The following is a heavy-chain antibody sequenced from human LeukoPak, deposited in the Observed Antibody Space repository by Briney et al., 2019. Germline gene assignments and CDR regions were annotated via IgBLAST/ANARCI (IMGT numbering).Heavy chain of an antibody. CDR3: ARAGSGSSPARRKNRAFDY. J-gene: IGHJ4*02. Sequence: SETLSLTCAVYGGSFSGYYWSWIRQPPGKGLEWIGEINHSGSTNYNPSLKSRVTISVDTSKNQFSLKLSSVTAADTAVYYCARAGSGSSPARRKNRAFDYWGQGTLVTVSS. CDR1: GGSFSGYY. D-gene: IGHD1-26*01. CDR2: INHSGST. V-gene: IGHV4-34*01.